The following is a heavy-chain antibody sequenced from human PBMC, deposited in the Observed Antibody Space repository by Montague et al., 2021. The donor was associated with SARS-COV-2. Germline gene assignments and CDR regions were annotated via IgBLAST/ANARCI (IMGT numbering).Heavy chain of an antibody. CDR2: ISYDGSNK. CDR3: ARALDSSGWHEYYFDY. J-gene: IGHJ4*02. CDR1: GFTFSDYA. Sequence: SLRLSCAASGFTFSDYAIYWVRQAPGKGLEWVALISYDGSNKYYADSVKGRFAISRDNSKNTLYLQMNSLRAEDTAVYYCARALDSSGWHEYYFDYWGQGTLVTVSS. V-gene: IGHV3-30*09. D-gene: IGHD6-19*01.